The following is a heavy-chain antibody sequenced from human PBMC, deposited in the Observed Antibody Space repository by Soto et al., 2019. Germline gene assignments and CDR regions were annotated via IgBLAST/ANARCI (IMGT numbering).Heavy chain of an antibody. Sequence: GGSLRLSCASSGFTFNTYDMNLVRQAPGMGPEWVSSMSGSGGRTYYADSVKGRFTISRDNSKKTLYLQMSSLRAEDTAVYYCAKDRHPDGIWTFDYWGQGAPVTVSS. CDR2: MSGSGGRT. CDR1: GFTFNTYD. CDR3: AKDRHPDGIWTFDY. J-gene: IGHJ4*02. D-gene: IGHD3-9*01. V-gene: IGHV3-23*01.